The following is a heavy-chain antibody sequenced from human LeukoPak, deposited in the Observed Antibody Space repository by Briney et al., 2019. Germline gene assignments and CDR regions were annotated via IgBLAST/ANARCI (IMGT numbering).Heavy chain of an antibody. CDR1: GFTFDVYA. D-gene: IGHD2-15*01. J-gene: IGHJ4*02. CDR3: AKDIGMGYCSGGSCYYGGVDY. Sequence: PGGSLRLSCAASGFTFDVYAMHWVRQAPGKGLEWVSGISWNSGSIGYADSVKGRFTISRDNAKNSLYLQMNSLRAEDTALYYCAKDIGMGYCSGGSCYYGGVDYWGQGTLVTVSS. V-gene: IGHV3-9*01. CDR2: ISWNSGSI.